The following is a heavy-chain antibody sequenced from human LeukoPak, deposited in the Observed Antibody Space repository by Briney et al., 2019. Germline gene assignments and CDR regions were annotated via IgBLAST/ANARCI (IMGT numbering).Heavy chain of an antibody. J-gene: IGHJ4*02. CDR3: ATASFSITMVRGVSHY. Sequence: SVKVSCKASGGTFSSYTISWVRQAPGQGLEWMGRIIPILGIANYAQKFQGRVTITADKSTSTAYRELSSLRSKDTAVYYCATASFSITMVRGVSHYWGQGTLVTVSS. CDR2: IIPILGIA. CDR1: GGTFSSYT. V-gene: IGHV1-69*02. D-gene: IGHD3-10*01.